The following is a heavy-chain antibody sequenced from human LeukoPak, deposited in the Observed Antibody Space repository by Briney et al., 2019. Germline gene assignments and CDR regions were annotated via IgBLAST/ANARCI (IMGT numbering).Heavy chain of an antibody. CDR2: MNPNSGNT. V-gene: IGHV1-8*03. CDR3: ARGAMTTVTTGLRFDP. Sequence: ASVKVSCKASGYTFTSYDINWVRQATGQGLEWMEWMNPNSGNTGYAQKFQGRVTITRNTSISTAYMELSSLRSEDTAVYYCARGAMTTVTTGLRFDPWGQGTLVTVSS. D-gene: IGHD4-17*01. CDR1: GYTFTSYD. J-gene: IGHJ5*02.